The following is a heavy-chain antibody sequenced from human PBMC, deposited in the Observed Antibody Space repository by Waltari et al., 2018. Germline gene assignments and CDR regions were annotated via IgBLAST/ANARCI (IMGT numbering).Heavy chain of an antibody. J-gene: IGHJ4*02. Sequence: QVQLVQSGAEVKKPGASVKVSCKASGYTFTGYYMHWVRQAPGQGLEWMGRINPNSGGTNYAQKFQGRVTMTRDTSISTAYMELTNLRSDDTAIYFCARAVRYQLLSDFWGQGTLVTVSS. V-gene: IGHV1-2*06. CDR1: GYTFTGYY. CDR2: INPNSGGT. CDR3: ARAVRYQLLSDF. D-gene: IGHD2-2*01.